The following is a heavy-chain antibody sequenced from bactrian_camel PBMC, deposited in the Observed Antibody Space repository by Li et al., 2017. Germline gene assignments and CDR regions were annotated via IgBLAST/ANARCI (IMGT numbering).Heavy chain of an antibody. D-gene: IGHD2*01. J-gene: IGHJ4*01. CDR1: GFTFADSH. V-gene: IGHV3S63*01. CDR3: AAFRPRTSAATIFRTCHDSSAY. CDR2: MLNRHGTT. Sequence: HVQLVESGGGSVQAGETLRLSCTASGFTFADSHAGWYRQAPGNGCEMVSMLNRHGTTYYTDSVKGRFTISRDNAKNMMYLQMNSLEPEDTAVYYCAAFRPRTSAATIFRTCHDSSAYWGQGTQVTVS.